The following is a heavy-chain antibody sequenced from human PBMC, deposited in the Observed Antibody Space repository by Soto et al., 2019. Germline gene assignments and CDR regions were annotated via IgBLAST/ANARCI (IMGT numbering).Heavy chain of an antibody. D-gene: IGHD3-3*01. Sequence: EVQLVESGGGLVQPGGSLRLSCAASGFIFSSYWMHWVRQAPGKGLVWVSRINSDGSSTSYADSVKGRFTISRDNAKNRLYLQMNSLRAEDTAVYYCARGFDFWSAYYLPAMWGQGTLVTVSS. CDR2: INSDGSST. J-gene: IGHJ4*02. V-gene: IGHV3-74*01. CDR1: GFIFSSYW. CDR3: ARGFDFWSAYYLPAM.